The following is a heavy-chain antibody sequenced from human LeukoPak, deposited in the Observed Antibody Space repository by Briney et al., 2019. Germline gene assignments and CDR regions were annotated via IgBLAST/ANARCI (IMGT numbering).Heavy chain of an antibody. V-gene: IGHV3-23*01. CDR1: GFTFSNYA. J-gene: IGHJ4*02. CDR3: AKGGDYAN. CDR2: FSGSGGST. Sequence: GGSLRLSCAASGFTFSNYAMSWVRQAPGKGLECISGFSGSGGSTYYADSVKGRFTISRDNSKNTLYLQMNSLRAEDTAVYYCAKGGDYANWGQGTQVTVSS. D-gene: IGHD4-17*01.